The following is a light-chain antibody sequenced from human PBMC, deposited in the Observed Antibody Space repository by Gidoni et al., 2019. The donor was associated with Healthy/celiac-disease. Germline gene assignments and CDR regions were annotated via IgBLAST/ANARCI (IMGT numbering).Light chain of an antibody. CDR3: QQYDNLPTT. J-gene: IGKJ4*01. Sequence: DIQMTQSPSSLSASVGTRVTITCQASQDISNYLNWYQQKPGKAPKLLIYDASNLETGVPSRFSRSGSGTDFTFTISILQPEDIATYYCQQYDNLPTTFGGGTKVEIK. CDR1: QDISNY. CDR2: DAS. V-gene: IGKV1-33*01.